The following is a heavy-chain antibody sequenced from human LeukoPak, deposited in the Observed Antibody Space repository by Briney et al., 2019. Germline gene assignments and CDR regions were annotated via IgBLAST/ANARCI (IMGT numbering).Heavy chain of an antibody. J-gene: IGHJ4*02. CDR2: IYPGDSDT. CDR1: VFSFTNYW. V-gene: IGHV5-51*01. Sequence: ESLKNSCKTSVFSFTNYWIAWVRQMPGEGLEWMGSIYPGDSDTRYNPSFQGQVTISADRSIRTADLQWSSLKASDTAMYYCARRGGGNTGGFYFDYWGQGSLVTVSS. CDR3: ARRGGGNTGGFYFDY. D-gene: IGHD5-18*01.